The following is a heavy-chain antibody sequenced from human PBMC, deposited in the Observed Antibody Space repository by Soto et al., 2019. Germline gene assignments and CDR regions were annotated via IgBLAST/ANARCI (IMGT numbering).Heavy chain of an antibody. J-gene: IGHJ5*02. D-gene: IGHD2-2*01. CDR2: IYYSGST. CDR3: ARDLGCSSTSCYGARSWFDP. Sequence: SETLSLTCTVSGGSISRGGYYWSWIRQHPGKGLEWIGYIYYSGSTYYNPSLKSRVTISVDTSKNQFSLKLSSVTAADTAVYYCARDLGCSSTSCYGARSWFDPWGQGTLVTVSS. V-gene: IGHV4-31*03. CDR1: GGSISRGGYY.